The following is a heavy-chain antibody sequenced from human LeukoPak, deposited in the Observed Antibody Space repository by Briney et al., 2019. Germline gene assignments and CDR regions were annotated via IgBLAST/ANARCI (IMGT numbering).Heavy chain of an antibody. D-gene: IGHD2-15*01. CDR3: VRRRRILPFDP. Sequence: SETLSLTCAVYGGSFSGYYWNWIRQPPLKGLEWIGEINHSGNTNYNPSLKSRVTISVDTSKNQFSLKLSSVTAADTAVYYCVRRRRILPFDPWGQGTLVTVSS. CDR1: GGSFSGYY. V-gene: IGHV4-34*01. J-gene: IGHJ5*02. CDR2: INHSGNT.